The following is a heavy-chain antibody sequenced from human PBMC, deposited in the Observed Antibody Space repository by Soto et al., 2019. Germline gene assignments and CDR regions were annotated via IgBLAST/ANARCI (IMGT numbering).Heavy chain of an antibody. D-gene: IGHD2-15*01. Sequence: QVQLVESGGGGVKPGRSRRLSGAASGFTFSSYGRHGVRQAPGKGLEWVAVIWYDGSNKYYADSVKGRFTISRDNSKNTLYLQMNSLRAEDTAVYYCARDRALLIESGLDYWGQGTLVTVSS. J-gene: IGHJ4*02. CDR2: IWYDGSNK. CDR1: GFTFSSYG. V-gene: IGHV3-33*01. CDR3: ARDRALLIESGLDY.